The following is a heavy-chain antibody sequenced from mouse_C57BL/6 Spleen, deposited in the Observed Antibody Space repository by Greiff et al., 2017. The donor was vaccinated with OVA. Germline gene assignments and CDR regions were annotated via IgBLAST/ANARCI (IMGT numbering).Heavy chain of an antibody. J-gene: IGHJ2*01. Sequence: VQLQQSGPELVKPGASVKISCKASGYSFTGYYMNWVKQSPEKSLEWIGEINPSTGGTTSNQKFKAKATLTVDKSSITAYMQLKSLTAEDSAVYYCARWYYGSLDYWGQGTTLTVSS. CDR1: GYSFTGYY. CDR2: INPSTGGT. CDR3: ARWYYGSLDY. V-gene: IGHV1-42*01. D-gene: IGHD1-1*01.